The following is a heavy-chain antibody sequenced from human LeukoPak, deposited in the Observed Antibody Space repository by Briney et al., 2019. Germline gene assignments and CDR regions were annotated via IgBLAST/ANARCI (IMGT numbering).Heavy chain of an antibody. V-gene: IGHV4-59*08. D-gene: IGHD3-3*01. J-gene: IGHJ4*02. Sequence: SETLSLTCTVSGGSISSYYWSWIRQPPGKGLEWLGYIYYSGSTNYNPSLKSLVTISVDTSKNQFSLKLRSVTAADTAVYYCARLFNYDFWSGYYPAPYFDYWGQGTLVTVSS. CDR2: IYYSGST. CDR3: ARLFNYDFWSGYYPAPYFDY. CDR1: GGSISSYY.